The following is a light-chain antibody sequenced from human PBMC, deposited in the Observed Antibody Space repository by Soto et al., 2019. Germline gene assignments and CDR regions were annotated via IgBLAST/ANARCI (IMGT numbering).Light chain of an antibody. CDR1: QGISSY. Sequence: DIQLTQSPSFLSASVGDRVTITCRASQGISSYLAWYQQKPGKAPKLLIYAASTLQSGVPSRFSGSGSGTEFTLTTSSLQPEDFATYYCPRTFGQGTKVEIK. J-gene: IGKJ1*01. CDR3: PRT. V-gene: IGKV1-9*01. CDR2: AAS.